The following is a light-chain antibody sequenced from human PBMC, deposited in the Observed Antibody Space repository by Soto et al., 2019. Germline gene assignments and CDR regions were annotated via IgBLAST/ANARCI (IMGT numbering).Light chain of an antibody. CDR1: SSNIGRNT. V-gene: IGLV1-44*01. CDR2: SNN. CDR3: AGWDDSLNGPV. Sequence: QSVLTQPPSASGTPGQRVTISCSGSSSNIGRNTVNWYQQLPGTAPKLLIYSNNQRPSGVPDRFSGSKSGTSGSLAISGLESEDGADYYCAGWDDSLNGPVFGGGTKL. J-gene: IGLJ2*01.